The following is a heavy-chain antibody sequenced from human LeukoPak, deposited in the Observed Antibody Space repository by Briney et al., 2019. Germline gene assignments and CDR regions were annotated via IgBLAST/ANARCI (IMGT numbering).Heavy chain of an antibody. CDR3: ARETPDSSSWTVFDY. V-gene: IGHV3-30*02. J-gene: IGHJ4*02. CDR1: EFTFSSYG. Sequence: PGGSLRLSCAASEFTFSSYGMHWVRQAPGKGLEWVAFIRCDGSNKYYADSVKGRFTISRDSAKNSLYLQMNSLRVEDTAVYYCARETPDSSSWTVFDYWGQGTLVTVSS. D-gene: IGHD6-13*01. CDR2: IRCDGSNK.